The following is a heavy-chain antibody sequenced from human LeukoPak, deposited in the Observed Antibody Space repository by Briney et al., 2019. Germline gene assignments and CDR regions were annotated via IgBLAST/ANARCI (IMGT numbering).Heavy chain of an antibody. CDR2: TKPDGSAA. J-gene: IGHJ4*02. V-gene: IGHV3-7*01. D-gene: IGHD3-16*01. CDR3: ARDRRLNTNFDY. CDR1: GLTFRNYW. Sequence: GGSPRLSCAASGLTFRNYWMGWVRQPAGKGLELVANTKPDGSAAYYADSVRGRFTTSSDNANNLLYLQMNRLRAEDKAVYCYARDRRLNTNFDYWGQGTLVTVSS.